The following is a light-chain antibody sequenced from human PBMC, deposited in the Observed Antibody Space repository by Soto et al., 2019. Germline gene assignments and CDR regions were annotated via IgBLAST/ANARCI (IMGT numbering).Light chain of an antibody. CDR3: SSYTSSSTLYV. Sequence: QSALTQPASVSGSPRQSITISCTGASSDVGSYTYVSWYQQHPGKAPKLMIYEVNNRPSGVSNRVSGSKSGNTASLTISGLQAEDEADYYCSSYTSSSTLYVFGTGTKVTVL. V-gene: IGLV2-14*01. J-gene: IGLJ1*01. CDR2: EVN. CDR1: SSDVGSYTY.